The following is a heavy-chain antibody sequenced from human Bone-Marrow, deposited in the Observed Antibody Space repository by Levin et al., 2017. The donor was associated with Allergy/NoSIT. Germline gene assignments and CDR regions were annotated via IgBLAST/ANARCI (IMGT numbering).Heavy chain of an antibody. J-gene: IGHJ5*02. CDR3: ARDPVVPAAMNWFDP. V-gene: IGHV7-4-1*02. Sequence: ASVKVSCKASGYIFTSYAMNWVRQAPGQGLEWMGWINTNTGNPTYAQAFTGRFVFSLETSVSTAYLQISSLKVEDTAVYYCARDPVVPAAMNWFDPWGQGTLVTVSS. CDR1: GYIFTSYA. D-gene: IGHD2-2*01. CDR2: INTNTGNP.